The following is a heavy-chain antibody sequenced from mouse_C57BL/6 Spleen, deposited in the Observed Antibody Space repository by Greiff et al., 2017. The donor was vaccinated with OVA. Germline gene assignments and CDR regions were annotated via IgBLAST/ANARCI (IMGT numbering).Heavy chain of an antibody. D-gene: IGHD2-1*01. V-gene: IGHV14-1*01. J-gene: IGHJ3*01. Sequence: VQLQQSGADLVRPGASVKLSCTASGFTIKDYYLHWVKQRPEQGLEWIGRIDPEDGDTEYAPKFQGKATMTADTSSNTAYLQLSSLTAEDTAVYYCTSLYGNYEFAYWGQGTLVTVSA. CDR2: IDPEDGDT. CDR3: TSLYGNYEFAY. CDR1: GFTIKDYY.